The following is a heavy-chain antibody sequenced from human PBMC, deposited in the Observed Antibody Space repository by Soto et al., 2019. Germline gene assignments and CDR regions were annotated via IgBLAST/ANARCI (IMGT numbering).Heavy chain of an antibody. CDR2: ISYDGSNK. D-gene: IGHD6-19*01. Sequence: WGSLRLSCASSGFTFSSYAMHWVRQAPGKGLEWVAVISYDGSNKYYADSVKGRFTISRDNSKNTLYLQMNSLRAEDTAVYYCARDLQSRYFDYWGQGTLVTVSS. CDR1: GFTFSSYA. CDR3: ARDLQSRYFDY. V-gene: IGHV3-30-3*01. J-gene: IGHJ4*02.